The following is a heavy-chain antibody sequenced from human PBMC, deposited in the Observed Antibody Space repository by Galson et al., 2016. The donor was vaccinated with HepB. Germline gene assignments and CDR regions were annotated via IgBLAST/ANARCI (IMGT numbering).Heavy chain of an antibody. D-gene: IGHD6-13*01. V-gene: IGHV4-59*01. CDR1: GGSISSYY. J-gene: IGHJ1*01. CDR2: IHHSGRP. CDR3: ARGFVPSQYSSSWGSEYSQH. Sequence: ETLFPTCTVSGGSISSYYWSWIRQPPGKGLEWIGHIHHSGRPNYNPSLKSRISISVGTSKNQCSLKLSSVTAADTAVYYCARGFVPSQYSSSWGSEYSQHWGQGTLVTVSS.